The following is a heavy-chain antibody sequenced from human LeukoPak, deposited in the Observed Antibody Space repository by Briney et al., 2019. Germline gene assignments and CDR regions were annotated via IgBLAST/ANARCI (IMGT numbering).Heavy chain of an antibody. CDR3: ARVHSYGFYYYYYYGMDV. D-gene: IGHD5-18*01. V-gene: IGHV4-39*01. CDR2: IYYSGST. J-gene: IGHJ6*02. Sequence: SETLSLTCTVSGGSISSSSYYWGWIRQPPGKGLEWIGSIYYSGSTYYNPSLKSRVTISVDTSKNQFSLKLSSVTAADTAVYYCARVHSYGFYYYYYYGMDVWGQGTTVTVSS. CDR1: GGSISSSSYY.